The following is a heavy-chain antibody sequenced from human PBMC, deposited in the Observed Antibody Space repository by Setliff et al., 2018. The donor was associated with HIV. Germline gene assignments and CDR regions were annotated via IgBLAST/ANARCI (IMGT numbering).Heavy chain of an antibody. D-gene: IGHD2-21*02. CDR1: GYKFTTYW. J-gene: IGHJ4*02. CDR3: ARGIAALTASFDY. V-gene: IGHV5-51*01. Sequence: GESLKISCKGSGYKFTTYWIAWVRQMPGKGLEWMGIIFPGDSKMHYSPSFQGRVTLSADKSISTAYLQWSSLQTSDSGMYYCARGIAALTASFDYWGQGSLVTVSS. CDR2: IFPGDSKM.